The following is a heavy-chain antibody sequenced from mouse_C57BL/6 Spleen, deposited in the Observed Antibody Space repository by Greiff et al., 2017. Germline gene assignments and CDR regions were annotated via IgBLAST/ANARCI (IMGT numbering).Heavy chain of an antibody. CDR2: INPNNGGT. CDR3: AIYGYDAGWYFDV. J-gene: IGHJ1*03. Sequence: EVQLQQSGPELVKPGASVKIPCKASGYTFTDYNMDWVKQSHGKSLEWIGDINPNNGGTIYNQKFKGKATLTVDKSSSTAYMELRSLTSEDTAVYYGAIYGYDAGWYFDVWGTGTTVTVSS. CDR1: GYTFTDYN. D-gene: IGHD2-2*01. V-gene: IGHV1-18*01.